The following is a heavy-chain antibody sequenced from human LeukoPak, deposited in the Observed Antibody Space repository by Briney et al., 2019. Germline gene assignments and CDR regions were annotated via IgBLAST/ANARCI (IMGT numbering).Heavy chain of an antibody. CDR3: AGGDSGWSSGRSMDV. J-gene: IGHJ6*03. D-gene: IGHD6-19*01. CDR2: INHSGST. CDR1: GGSFSGYY. V-gene: IGHV4-34*01. Sequence: SETLSLTCAVYGGSFSGYYWSRIRQSPGKGLEWIGEINHSGSTNDNPSLKSRVTISVDTSKNQFSLRLTSVTAADTAVYYCAGGDSGWSSGRSMDVWGKGTTVTVSS.